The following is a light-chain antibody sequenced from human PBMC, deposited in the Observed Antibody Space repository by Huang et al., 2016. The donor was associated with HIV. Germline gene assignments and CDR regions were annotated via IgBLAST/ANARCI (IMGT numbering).Light chain of an antibody. CDR3: MQALQIPWT. CDR2: LGS. V-gene: IGKV2-28*01. J-gene: IGKJ1*01. CDR1: QSLLHSNGYNY. Sequence: DFVMTQSPLSLPVTPGEPASISCRSSQSLLHSNGYNYLHWYLQKPGQSPQLLIYLGSSRASGVPDRFSGSGSGTDFTLKISRVEAEDVGVYYCMQALQIPWTFGQGTKVEIK.